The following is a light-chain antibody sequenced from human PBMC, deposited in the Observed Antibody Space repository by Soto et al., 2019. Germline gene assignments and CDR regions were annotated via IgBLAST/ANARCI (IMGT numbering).Light chain of an antibody. CDR1: QYIGDF. CDR3: QESFVTLGT. Sequence: DIQRTQSPSSLSVSVGDRVTITCRASQYIGDFLNWYQQAPGEAPQLLIFGASNLHIGVPSRFSGSGSGTEFTLTINNLQREDFATYDCQESFVTLGTFGRGTKVEIK. J-gene: IGKJ4*02. V-gene: IGKV1-39*01. CDR2: GAS.